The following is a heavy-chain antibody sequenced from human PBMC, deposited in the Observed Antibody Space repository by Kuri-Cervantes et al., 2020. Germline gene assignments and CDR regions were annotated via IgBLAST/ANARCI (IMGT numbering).Heavy chain of an antibody. Sequence: GESLKISCAASGFTFSNYAMHWVRQAPGKGLEWVAVISYDGSNKYYADSVKGRFTISRDNSKNTLYLQMDSLRVEDTAMYYCTRDSGRYPESFDYWGQGTLVTVSS. CDR3: TRDSGRYPESFDY. CDR1: GFTFSNYA. D-gene: IGHD1-26*01. J-gene: IGHJ4*02. V-gene: IGHV3-30-3*01. CDR2: ISYDGSNK.